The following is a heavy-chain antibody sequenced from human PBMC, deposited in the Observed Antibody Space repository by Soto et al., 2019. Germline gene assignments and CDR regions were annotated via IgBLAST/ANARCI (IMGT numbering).Heavy chain of an antibody. D-gene: IGHD3-22*01. Sequence: QLQLQESGSGLVKPSQTLSLTCAVSGGSISIGVYSWNWIRQPPGKGLEWIGYIYHSGSTYYNPSLRSRVTISLDRSKNQFSLTLNSVTAADTAVYYCAGAPTYDSTGQHLSPYFDYWGRGTLVTASS. CDR2: IYHSGST. V-gene: IGHV4-30-2*01. CDR3: AGAPTYDSTGQHLSPYFDY. CDR1: GGSISIGVYS. J-gene: IGHJ4*02.